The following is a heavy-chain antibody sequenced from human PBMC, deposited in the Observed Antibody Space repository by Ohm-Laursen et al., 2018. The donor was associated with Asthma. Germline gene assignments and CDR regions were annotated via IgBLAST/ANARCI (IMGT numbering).Heavy chain of an antibody. Sequence: SLRLSCAASGYTFSSYGMHWVRQAPGKGLEWVAVISYDGSNKFYADSVKGRFTISRDTSKNTLYLQMNSLRAEDTAVYYCARNPTTVLYYYDYWGQGTLVTVSS. V-gene: IGHV3-30*03. CDR3: ARNPTTVLYYYDY. J-gene: IGHJ4*02. CDR2: ISYDGSNK. D-gene: IGHD4-17*01. CDR1: GYTFSSYG.